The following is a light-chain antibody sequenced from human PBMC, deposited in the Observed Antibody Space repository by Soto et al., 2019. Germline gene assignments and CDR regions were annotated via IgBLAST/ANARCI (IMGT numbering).Light chain of an antibody. J-gene: IGKJ5*01. CDR1: QNIFSS. CDR2: AAS. Sequence: QMTQSPSSLSASVGDRVTITCRAGQNIFSSLNWYQQKPGKAPKLLIYAASSLQSGVPSRFSGSGSGTDFTLTITSLQPEDFATYYCQQSYNSPPITFGQGTRLEIK. V-gene: IGKV1-39*01. CDR3: QQSYNSPPIT.